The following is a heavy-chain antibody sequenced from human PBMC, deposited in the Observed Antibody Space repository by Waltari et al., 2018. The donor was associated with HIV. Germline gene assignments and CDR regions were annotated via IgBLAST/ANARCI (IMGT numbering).Heavy chain of an antibody. D-gene: IGHD5-18*01. CDR1: GDTFSNYY. CDR2: IGPSGGTT. J-gene: IGHJ6*02. Sequence: QVQLVQSGAEVKKPGASVKVSCKASGDTFSNYYMNWVRQAPGQGIEWMGIIGPSGGTTNYAQKFQGRVTMTRDTSTSTVYMALSSLRSEDTAIYYCARGVPVDTTMGKYYYYAMDVWGQGTTVTVSS. V-gene: IGHV1-46*01. CDR3: ARGVPVDTTMGKYYYYAMDV.